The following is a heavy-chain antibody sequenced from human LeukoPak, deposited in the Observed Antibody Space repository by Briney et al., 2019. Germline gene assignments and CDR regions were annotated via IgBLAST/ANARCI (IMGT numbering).Heavy chain of an antibody. J-gene: IGHJ6*03. CDR2: ISYDGSNK. Sequence: GRSLRLSCAASGFTFSNNAMHWVRQAPGKGLEWVAVISYDGSNKYHADSVKGRFTISRDNSKNTLYLQMNSLRAEDTAVYYCAKVREQQLVATSKNYYYYYMDVWGKGTTVTVSS. CDR3: AKVREQQLVATSKNYYYYYMDV. D-gene: IGHD6-13*01. CDR1: GFTFSNNA. V-gene: IGHV3-30*18.